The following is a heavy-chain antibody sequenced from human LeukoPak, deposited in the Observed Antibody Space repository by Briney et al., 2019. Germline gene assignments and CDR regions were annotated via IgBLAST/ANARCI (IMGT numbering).Heavy chain of an antibody. V-gene: IGHV1-8*03. CDR3: ARPSRNSGSYYPLDAFDI. CDR1: GYTFISYD. D-gene: IGHD1-26*01. J-gene: IGHJ3*02. CDR2: MNPNSGDR. Sequence: ASVKVSCKASGYTFISYDINWVRQATGQGLEWMGWMNPNSGDRGYAQKFQGRVTITRNTSISTAYMELSSLRSEDTAVYYCARPSRNSGSYYPLDAFDIWGQGTMVTVSS.